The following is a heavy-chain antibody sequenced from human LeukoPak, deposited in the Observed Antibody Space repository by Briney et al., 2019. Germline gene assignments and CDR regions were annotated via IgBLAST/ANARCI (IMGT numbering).Heavy chain of an antibody. CDR3: AKDPYPDSNGDY. J-gene: IGHJ4*02. V-gene: IGHV3-23*01. CDR1: GFTVSSNY. CDR2: ISGSGGST. D-gene: IGHD6-25*01. Sequence: GGSLRLSCAASGFTVSSNYMSWVRQAPGKGLEWVSAISGSGGSTYYADSVKGRFTISRDNSKNTLYLQMNSLRAEDTAVYYCAKDPYPDSNGDYWGQGTLVTVSS.